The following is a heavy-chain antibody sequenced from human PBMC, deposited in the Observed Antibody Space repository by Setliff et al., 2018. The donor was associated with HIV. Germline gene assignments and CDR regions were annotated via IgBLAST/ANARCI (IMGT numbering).Heavy chain of an antibody. D-gene: IGHD3-10*01. CDR1: GFSLTTTGVG. CDR2: IYWDDDK. Sequence: SGPTLVNPTQPLTLTCTFSGFSLTTTGVGVGWIRQPPGKALEWLALIYWDDDKRYSPSLKSRLTIIKDTSKNQVVLTMTNMDPVDTATYYCADRRDYYASGSYYFGSWGQGTMVTVSS. CDR3: ADRRDYYASGSYYFGS. J-gene: IGHJ3*01. V-gene: IGHV2-5*02.